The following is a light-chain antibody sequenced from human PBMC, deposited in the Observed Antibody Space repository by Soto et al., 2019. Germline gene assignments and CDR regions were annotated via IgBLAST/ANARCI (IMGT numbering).Light chain of an antibody. CDR3: QHYNTYSPGT. J-gene: IGKJ1*01. V-gene: IGKV1-5*01. CDR2: DAS. CDR1: QSVSSW. Sequence: DIQMTQTPATLSAFAGDSVTVTCRASQSVSSWVAWYQEKPGRGPKLLIYDASTWQSGVPSRFIGSGSGTEFTLTITCLQPDDFATYYCQHYNTYSPGTFGQGTRGEVK.